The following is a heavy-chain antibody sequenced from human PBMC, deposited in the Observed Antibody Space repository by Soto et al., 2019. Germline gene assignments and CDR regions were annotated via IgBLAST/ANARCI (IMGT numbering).Heavy chain of an antibody. Sequence: QVQLVQSGAEVKKPGASVKVSCKASGYTFTSYYMHWVRQAPGQGLEWMGIINPSGGSTSYAQKFQGRVTMTRVTSTSTVYMELSSLRSEDTAVYYCARDPQRYCSSTSCADAFDIWGQGTMVTVSS. CDR2: INPSGGST. CDR3: ARDPQRYCSSTSCADAFDI. CDR1: GYTFTSYY. V-gene: IGHV1-46*01. D-gene: IGHD2-2*01. J-gene: IGHJ3*02.